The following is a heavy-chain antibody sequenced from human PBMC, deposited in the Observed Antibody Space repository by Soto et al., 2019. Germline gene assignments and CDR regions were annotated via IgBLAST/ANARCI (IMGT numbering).Heavy chain of an antibody. D-gene: IGHD3-22*01. CDR1: GYSISGGYH. CDR2: IYYSGST. CDR3: ARGRRYYYDNTGPFYFEH. J-gene: IGHJ4*02. Sequence: SETLSLTCAVSGYSISGGYHWGWIRQPPGKGLEWIGYIYYSGSTNYNPSLKSRVTILVDTSKNQFSLKLISVTAADTAVYYCARGRRYYYDNTGPFYFEHWGQGTLVTVSS. V-gene: IGHV4-38-2*01.